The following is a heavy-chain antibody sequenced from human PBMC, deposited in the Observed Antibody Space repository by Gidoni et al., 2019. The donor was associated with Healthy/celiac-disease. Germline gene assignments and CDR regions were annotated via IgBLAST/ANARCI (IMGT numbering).Heavy chain of an antibody. CDR1: GFTVSSHY. Sequence: EVQLVESGGGLIQPGGSLRLSCAASGFTVSSHYMSWVRQAPGKGLEWVSVIYSGGSTYYADSVKGRFTISRDNSKNTLYLQMNSLRAEDTAVYYCARASVYYCYGMDVWGQGTTVTVSS. CDR3: ARASVYYCYGMDV. CDR2: IYSGGST. D-gene: IGHD2-2*01. J-gene: IGHJ6*02. V-gene: IGHV3-53*01.